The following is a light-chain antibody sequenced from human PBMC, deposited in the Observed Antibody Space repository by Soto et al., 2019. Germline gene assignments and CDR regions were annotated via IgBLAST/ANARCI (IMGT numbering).Light chain of an antibody. J-gene: IGKJ1*01. Sequence: EMVMTHSPGTLSVCPWEIATLFCRASQSVTSRFFAWYQQRPGQAPRLLMYGASNRATGIPDRFSGSASGKDRNGSVSGKDFSLNITGVEPEDSAVYYCHHYRSSMWTFGQGTKVDIK. CDR2: GAS. CDR1: QSVTSRF. CDR3: HHYRSSMWT. V-gene: IGKV3-20*01.